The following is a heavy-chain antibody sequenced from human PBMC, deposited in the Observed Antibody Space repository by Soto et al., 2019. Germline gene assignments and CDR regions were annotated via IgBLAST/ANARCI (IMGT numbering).Heavy chain of an antibody. Sequence: QLQLQASGSGLVKPSQTLSLTCAVSGGSISSGSYSWSWIRQPPGKGLEWIGYIYPSGSTYYNPSLKSRVTISVDRSKNQFSLKLSSVTAADTAVYYCARDDGGVIYPWGQGTLVTVSS. V-gene: IGHV4-30-2*01. J-gene: IGHJ5*02. D-gene: IGHD3-16*01. CDR3: ARDDGGVIYP. CDR1: GGSISSGSYS. CDR2: IYPSGST.